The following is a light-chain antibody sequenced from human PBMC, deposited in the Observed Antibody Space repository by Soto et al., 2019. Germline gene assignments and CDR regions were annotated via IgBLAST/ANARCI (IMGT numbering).Light chain of an antibody. CDR3: QLSKNCPLT. CDR1: QGITSW. Sequence: DIQMTQSPSSVSASVGDRVTISCRASQGITSWLAWYQQKPGQAPKLLIYAASILQSGVPSRFSGSGSGTDFPLTISSLQPEDFATYYCQLSKNCPLTFGGGTKVEIK. V-gene: IGKV1D-12*01. J-gene: IGKJ4*01. CDR2: AAS.